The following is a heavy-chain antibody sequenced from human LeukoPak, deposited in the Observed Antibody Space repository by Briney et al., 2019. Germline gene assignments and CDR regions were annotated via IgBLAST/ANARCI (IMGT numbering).Heavy chain of an antibody. V-gene: IGHV3-30*18. CDR2: ISYDGSNK. Sequence: GGSLRLSCAASGFTFSSYGTHWVRQAPGKGLEWVAVISYDGSNKYYADSVKGRFTISRDNSKNTLYLQMNSLRAEDTAVYYCAKGVTMVRGVTDFFDYWGRGTLVTVSS. CDR3: AKGVTMVRGVTDFFDY. J-gene: IGHJ4*02. CDR1: GFTFSSYG. D-gene: IGHD3-10*01.